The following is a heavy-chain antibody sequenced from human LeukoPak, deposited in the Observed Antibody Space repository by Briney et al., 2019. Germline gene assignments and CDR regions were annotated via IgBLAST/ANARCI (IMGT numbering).Heavy chain of an antibody. J-gene: IGHJ4*02. CDR1: GGSISCGSYY. D-gene: IGHD2-2*01. CDR2: IYTSGST. Sequence: SQTPSLTCTVSGGSISCGSYYWSWIRQPAGKGLEWIGRIYTSGSTNYNPSLKSRVTISVDTSKNQFSLKLSSVTAADTAVYYCARDQRGVPAASQYYFDYWGQGTLVTVSS. V-gene: IGHV4-61*02. CDR3: ARDQRGVPAASQYYFDY.